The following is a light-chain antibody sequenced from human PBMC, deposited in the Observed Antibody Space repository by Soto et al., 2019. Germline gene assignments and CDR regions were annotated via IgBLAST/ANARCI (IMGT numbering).Light chain of an antibody. CDR1: QGVSRGF. J-gene: IGKJ4*01. CDR3: QQYATSPLT. CDR2: AAS. V-gene: IGKV3-20*01. Sequence: DIVLTQSPGTLSLSPGERATLSCRASQGVSRGFLAWYQQKPGLAPRLLIYAASTRATGIPERFSGSGSGTDFTLTISRLEPEDFAVYYCQQYATSPLTFGGGTQVEIK.